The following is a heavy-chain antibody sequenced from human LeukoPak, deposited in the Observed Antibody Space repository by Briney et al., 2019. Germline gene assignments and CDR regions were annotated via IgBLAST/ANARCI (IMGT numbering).Heavy chain of an antibody. CDR3: ARGVYAYDY. CDR1: GFTFSRYW. Sequence: GALSLSFVASGFTFSRYWMSWGRQAPGKGLEWVAKIKEDEREKYYMDSVKGRFTISRDNAKNSVYLQMNSLRAEDTALYYCARGVYAYDYWGQGTLVTVSS. CDR2: IKEDEREK. V-gene: IGHV3-7*01. D-gene: IGHD2-8*01. J-gene: IGHJ4*02.